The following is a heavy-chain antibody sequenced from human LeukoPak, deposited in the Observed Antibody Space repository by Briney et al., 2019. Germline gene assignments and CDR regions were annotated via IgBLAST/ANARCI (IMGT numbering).Heavy chain of an antibody. J-gene: IGHJ4*02. D-gene: IGHD3-22*01. CDR1: GYTFTSYD. CDR2: MNPNSGNT. Sequence: ASVKVSCKASGYTFTSYDINWVRQATGQGLEWMGWMNPNSGNTGYAQKFQGRVTMTRNTSISTAYMELSSLGSEDTAVYYCARSYYYDSSGYRPFDYWGQGTLVTVSS. V-gene: IGHV1-8*01. CDR3: ARSYYYDSSGYRPFDY.